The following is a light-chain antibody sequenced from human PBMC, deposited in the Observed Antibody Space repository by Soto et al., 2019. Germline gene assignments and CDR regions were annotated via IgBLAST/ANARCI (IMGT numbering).Light chain of an antibody. CDR2: AAS. CDR3: QQYNNWIT. Sequence: EIVMTKSTATLSVSPGERAILSCRASQSISINLAWYQQKPGQAPRLLIYAASNRATGVPARFSGSWSGTEFTLTISSLQSEDLAVYYCQQYNNWITFGQGTRLEIK. V-gene: IGKV3-15*01. CDR1: QSISIN. J-gene: IGKJ5*01.